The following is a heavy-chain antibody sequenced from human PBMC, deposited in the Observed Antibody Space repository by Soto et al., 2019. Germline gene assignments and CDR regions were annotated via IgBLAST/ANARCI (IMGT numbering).Heavy chain of an antibody. CDR1: GGSISSSNW. Sequence: QVQLQESGPGLVKPSGTLSLTCAVSGGSISSSNWWSWVRQPPGKGLEWIGEIYHSGSTNYNPSLKRRVPIAVDKSKNPFSLKLRSVTAADTAVYYCARGGAAAGTLDYWGQGTLVTVSS. CDR3: ARGGAAAGTLDY. J-gene: IGHJ4*02. V-gene: IGHV4-4*02. D-gene: IGHD6-13*01. CDR2: IYHSGST.